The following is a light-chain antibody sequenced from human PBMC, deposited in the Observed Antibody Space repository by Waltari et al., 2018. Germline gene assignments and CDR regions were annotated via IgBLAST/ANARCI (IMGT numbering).Light chain of an antibody. CDR2: WAS. CDR1: QSVFHSSYNKNY. V-gene: IGKV4-1*01. CDR3: QQYFSAPWT. J-gene: IGKJ1*01. Sequence: DIVMTQSPDSLAVSLGEKATINCKSSQSVFHSSYNKNYLAWYQQKPGQPPNLIIYWASTRESGVPDRFSGSESGTDFTLTISSLQAEDVAVYYCQQYFSAPWTFGQGTRVEIK.